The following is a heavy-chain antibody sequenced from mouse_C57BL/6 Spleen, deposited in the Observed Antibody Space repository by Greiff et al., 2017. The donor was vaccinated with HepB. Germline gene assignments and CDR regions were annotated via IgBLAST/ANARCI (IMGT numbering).Heavy chain of an antibody. CDR3: ARWDYYGSSYDYAMDY. CDR2: IWSGGST. J-gene: IGHJ4*01. V-gene: IGHV2-2*01. CDR1: GFSLTSYG. Sequence: QVQLKQSGPGLVQPSQSLSITCTVSGFSLTSYGVHWVRQSPGKGLEWLGVIWSGGSTDYNAAFISRLSISKDNSKSQVFFKMNSLQADDTAIYYCARWDYYGSSYDYAMDYWGQGTSVTVSS. D-gene: IGHD1-1*01.